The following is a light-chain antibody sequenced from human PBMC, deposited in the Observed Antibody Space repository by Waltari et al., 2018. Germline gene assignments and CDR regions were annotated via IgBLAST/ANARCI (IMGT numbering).Light chain of an antibody. CDR3: QTWDRASAV. CDR2: QHN. V-gene: IGLV3-1*01. Sequence: SYELTQSPSVSVSPGQTARITCSGDRLGNKYVLWYQQKSGQSPVLVNYQHNRRPSGIPERLAGSDSGDTAPLTIRGTQAMDEADFFCQTWDRASAVFGGGTKLTVL. J-gene: IGLJ3*02. CDR1: RLGNKY.